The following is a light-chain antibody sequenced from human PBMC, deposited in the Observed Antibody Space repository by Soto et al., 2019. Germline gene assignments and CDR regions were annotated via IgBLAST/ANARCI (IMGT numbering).Light chain of an antibody. CDR2: DDY. V-gene: IGLV1-51*01. CDR3: GTWHSSLSAPFL. CDR1: RSNIGINS. J-gene: IGLJ1*01. Sequence: QSVLTQPPSVSAAPGQKVTISCSRNRSNIGINSVSWFQKFPGTAPKLLIYDDYKRPSGIPDRFSGSKSGTSATLGITGLQTGDEADYYCGTWHSSLSAPFLFGTGTKVTVL.